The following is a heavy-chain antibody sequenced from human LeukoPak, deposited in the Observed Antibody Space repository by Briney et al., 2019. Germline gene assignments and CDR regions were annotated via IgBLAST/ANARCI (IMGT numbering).Heavy chain of an antibody. J-gene: IGHJ4*02. Sequence: PGRSLRLSCAASGFTFSSYAMHWVRQAPGRGLEWVAVISYDGSNKYYADSVKGRFTISRDNSKNTLYLQMNSLGAEDTAVYYCARESYSSRHYYFDYWGQGTLVTVSS. CDR2: ISYDGSNK. CDR1: GFTFSSYA. CDR3: ARESYSSRHYYFDY. D-gene: IGHD6-13*01. V-gene: IGHV3-30-3*01.